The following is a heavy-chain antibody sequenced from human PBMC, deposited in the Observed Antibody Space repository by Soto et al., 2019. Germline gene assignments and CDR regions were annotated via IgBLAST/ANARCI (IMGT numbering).Heavy chain of an antibody. Sequence: PSETLSLTCTVSGGSISSSSYYWGWIRQPPGKGLEWIGYIYYSGSTNYNPSLKSRVTISVDTSKNQFSLKLSSVTAADTAVYYCASQHGSGSYPRPPYGMDVWGHGTTVTVSS. CDR1: GGSISSSSYY. J-gene: IGHJ6*02. V-gene: IGHV4-61*05. D-gene: IGHD3-10*01. CDR3: ASQHGSGSYPRPPYGMDV. CDR2: IYYSGST.